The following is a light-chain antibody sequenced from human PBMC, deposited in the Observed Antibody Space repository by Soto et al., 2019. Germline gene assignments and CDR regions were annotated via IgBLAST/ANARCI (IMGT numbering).Light chain of an antibody. V-gene: IGLV1-44*01. CDR2: SNN. Sequence: QSVLTQPPSASETPGQRVTISCSGSNSNIGSHTVNWYQQLPGTAPKLLMYSNNQRPSGVRDRFSGSKSGTSASLAISGLQSEDEADYYCSVWDDSLNGWVFGGGTKQTVL. J-gene: IGLJ3*02. CDR3: SVWDDSLNGWV. CDR1: NSNIGSHT.